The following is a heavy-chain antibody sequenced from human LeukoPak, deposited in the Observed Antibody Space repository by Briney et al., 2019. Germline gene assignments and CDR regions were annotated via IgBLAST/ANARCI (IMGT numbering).Heavy chain of an antibody. D-gene: IGHD2-2*01. CDR3: ARALGYCSSTSCYFYYYYGMDV. CDR1: GGSISSSSYF. V-gene: IGHV4-39*01. J-gene: IGHJ6*02. CDR2: IYYSGST. Sequence: PSETLSLTCAVSGGSISSSSYFWGWIRQPPGKGLEWIGSIYYSGSTYYNPSLKSRVTISADTSKNQFSLKLSSVTAADTAVYYCARALGYCSSTSCYFYYYYGMDVWGQGTTVTVSS.